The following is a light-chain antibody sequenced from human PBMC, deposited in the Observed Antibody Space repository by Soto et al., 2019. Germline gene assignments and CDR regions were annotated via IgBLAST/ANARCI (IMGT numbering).Light chain of an antibody. Sequence: SYVLTQPPSLSVAPGQTARITCGGTNIGTKSVHWYQQRPAQAPVLVVYDNSDRPSGIPERFSGSNSGNTATLTVSRVEAGDEADYYCQVWDSHTDHVVVFGAGTKVTVL. CDR1: NIGTKS. J-gene: IGLJ3*02. CDR2: DNS. CDR3: QVWDSHTDHVVV. V-gene: IGLV3-21*02.